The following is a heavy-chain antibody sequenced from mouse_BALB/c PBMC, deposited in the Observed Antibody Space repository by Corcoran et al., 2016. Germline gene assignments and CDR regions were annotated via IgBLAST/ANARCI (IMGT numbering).Heavy chain of an antibody. Sequence: EVLLQQSGPELVKPGASVKIPCKASGYTFTDYNMDWVKQSHGKSLEWIGDINPNNGGTIYNQKFKGKATLTVDKSSSTAYMELRSLTSEDTAVYYCARSRDGYRFAYWGQGTLVTVSA. J-gene: IGHJ3*01. CDR1: GYTFTDYN. D-gene: IGHD2-3*01. V-gene: IGHV1-18*01. CDR3: ARSRDGYRFAY. CDR2: INPNNGGT.